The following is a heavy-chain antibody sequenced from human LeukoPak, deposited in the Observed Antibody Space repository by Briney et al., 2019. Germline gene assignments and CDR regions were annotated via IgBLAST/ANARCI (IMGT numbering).Heavy chain of an antibody. Sequence: GGSLRLSCAASGFTFSNYAMSWVRQAPGKGLEWVSGISGSGGSTYYADSVKGRFTVSRDNSKSTLYLQMNSLRAEDTAVFYCAKEYSGYELFDFWGQGTLVTVSS. J-gene: IGHJ4*02. CDR3: AKEYSGYELFDF. V-gene: IGHV3-23*01. CDR1: GFTFSNYA. D-gene: IGHD5-12*01. CDR2: ISGSGGST.